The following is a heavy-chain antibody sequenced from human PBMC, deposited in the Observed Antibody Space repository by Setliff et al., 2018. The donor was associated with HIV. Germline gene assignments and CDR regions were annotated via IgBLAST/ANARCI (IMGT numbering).Heavy chain of an antibody. D-gene: IGHD3-3*01. CDR2: IYYSGST. CDR1: GGSISSSSYY. Sequence: PSETLSLTCTVSGGSISSSSYYWGWIRQPPGKGLEWIGSIYYSGSTYYNPSLKSRVSITVDTPRNQFSLKLTSVTAADTAVYYCASGGGFWSGQLDYWGQGTLVTVSS. CDR3: ASGGGFWSGQLDY. J-gene: IGHJ4*02. V-gene: IGHV4-39*07.